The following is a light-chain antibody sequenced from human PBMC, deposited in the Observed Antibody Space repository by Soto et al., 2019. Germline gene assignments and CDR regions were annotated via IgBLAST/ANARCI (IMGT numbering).Light chain of an antibody. J-gene: IGKJ1*01. V-gene: IGKV3-20*01. Sequence: ETVLTQSPGTLSLSPGERATLFCRASQSITSNHLAWYQQKPGQAPRLLIYGASSRATGIPDRFSGSGSGTDFTLTISRLEPEDFAVYYCQQHSTSPPSWTFGQGTKVEIK. CDR1: QSITSNH. CDR3: QQHSTSPPSWT. CDR2: GAS.